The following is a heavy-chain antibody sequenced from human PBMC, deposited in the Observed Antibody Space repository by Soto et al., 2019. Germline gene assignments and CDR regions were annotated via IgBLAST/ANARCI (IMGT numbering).Heavy chain of an antibody. CDR1: GGSIRSSSYY. V-gene: IGHV4-39*01. Sequence: SETLSLACTVSGGSIRSSSYYWGWIRQPPGEGLEWVGSIYYSGSTYYKRSLKSRVTISVDTSKNQFSLKLSSVTAADTALYYCARDEAASSSWTGAKDPDYNYGMDVWGQGTT. CDR3: ARDEAASSSWTGAKDPDYNYGMDV. CDR2: IYYSGST. J-gene: IGHJ6*02. D-gene: IGHD6-13*01.